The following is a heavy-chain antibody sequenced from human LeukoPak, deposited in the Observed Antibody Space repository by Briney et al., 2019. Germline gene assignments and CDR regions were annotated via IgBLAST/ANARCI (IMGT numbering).Heavy chain of an antibody. CDR1: GGSISSSSYY. V-gene: IGHV4-39*07. D-gene: IGHD5-18*01. J-gene: IGHJ4*02. CDR3: ARALSYGHFFDY. Sequence: SETLSLTCTVSGGSISSSSYYWGWIRQPPGKGLEWIGSIYYSGSTYYNPSLKSRVTISVDTSKNQFSLKLSSVTAADTAVYYCARALSYGHFFDYWGQGTLVTVSS. CDR2: IYYSGST.